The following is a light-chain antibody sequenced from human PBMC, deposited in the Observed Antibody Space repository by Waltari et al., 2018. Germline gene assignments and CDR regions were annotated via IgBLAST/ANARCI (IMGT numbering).Light chain of an antibody. CDR1: QSVTRA. V-gene: IGKV3-20*01. CDR3: QHYLRLPVT. Sequence: EIALTQSPGTLSLSPGESATLSCRTSQSVTRALAWYQQKPGQAPRLLIYGASNRATGIPDRFSGSGSGTDFSLTISSLEPEDFAVYYCQHYLRLPVTFGQGTKVEVK. CDR2: GAS. J-gene: IGKJ1*01.